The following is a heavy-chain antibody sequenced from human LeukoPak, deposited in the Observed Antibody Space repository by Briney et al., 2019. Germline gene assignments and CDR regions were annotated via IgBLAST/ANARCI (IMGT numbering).Heavy chain of an antibody. CDR3: VRAYGSGSYPFDY. CDR2: MNPNSGNT. Sequence: GASVKVSCKASGYTFTSYDINWVRQATGQGLEWMGWMNPNSGNTGYAQKFQGRVTITADKSTSTAYMELSSLRSEDTAVYYCVRAYGSGSYPFDYWGQGTLVTVSS. CDR1: GYTFTSYD. J-gene: IGHJ4*02. V-gene: IGHV1-8*03. D-gene: IGHD3-10*01.